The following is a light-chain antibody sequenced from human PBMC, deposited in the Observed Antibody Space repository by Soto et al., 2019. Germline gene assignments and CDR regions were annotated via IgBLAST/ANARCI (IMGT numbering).Light chain of an antibody. Sequence: DIQMTQSPSTLSASVGDRVTITCRASQSLNNDLAWYQQKPGKAPNLPIYDASTLERGVPSRFSGTGSGTEFTLAINSLQPDDFATYYCQQYHRSSITFGQGTRLEIK. V-gene: IGKV1-5*01. CDR2: DAS. CDR3: QQYHRSSIT. J-gene: IGKJ5*01. CDR1: QSLNND.